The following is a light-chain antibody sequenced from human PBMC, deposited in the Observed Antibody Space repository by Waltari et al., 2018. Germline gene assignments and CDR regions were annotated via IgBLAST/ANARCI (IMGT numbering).Light chain of an antibody. CDR1: SSNIRAGYD. CDR2: GNS. CDR3: QSYDSSLSAWV. V-gene: IGLV1-40*01. Sequence: QSVLTQPPSVSGAPGQRVTIPCTGSSSNIRAGYDVHWYPQLPGTAPKLLIYGNSNRPSGVPDRFSGSKSGTSASLAITGLQAEDEADYYCQSYDSSLSAWVFGGGTKLTVL. J-gene: IGLJ3*02.